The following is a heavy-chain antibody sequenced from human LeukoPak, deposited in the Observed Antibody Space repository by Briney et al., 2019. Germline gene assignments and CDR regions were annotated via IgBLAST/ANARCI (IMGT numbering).Heavy chain of an antibody. Sequence: GGCLRLSCAASGFTFSSYDMHWVRQAPGKGLEWEAVIWYDGSNKYYADSVKGRFTISRDNSKNTLYLQMNSLRAEDTAVYYCARDSAFGYCSSTSCYWGVLYLDYYYGMVVWGQGTTVTVSS. D-gene: IGHD2-2*01. CDR3: ARDSAFGYCSSTSCYWGVLYLDYYYGMVV. V-gene: IGHV3-33*01. CDR2: IWYDGSNK. J-gene: IGHJ6*02. CDR1: GFTFSSYD.